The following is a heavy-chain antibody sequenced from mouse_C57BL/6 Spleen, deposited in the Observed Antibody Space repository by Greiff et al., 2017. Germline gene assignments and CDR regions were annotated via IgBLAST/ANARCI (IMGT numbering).Heavy chain of an antibody. V-gene: IGHV5-17*01. CDR3: ARRRGYDGAMDY. Sequence: DVKLVESGGGLVKPGGSLKLSCAASGFTFSDYGMHWVRQAPEKGLEWVAYISSGSSTIYYADTVKGRFTISRDNAKNTLFLQMTSLRSEDTAMYYCARRRGYDGAMDYWGQGTSVTVSS. J-gene: IGHJ4*01. CDR1: GFTFSDYG. D-gene: IGHD2-2*01. CDR2: ISSGSSTI.